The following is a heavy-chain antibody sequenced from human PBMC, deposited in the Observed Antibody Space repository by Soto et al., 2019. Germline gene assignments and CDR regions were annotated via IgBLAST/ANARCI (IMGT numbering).Heavy chain of an antibody. V-gene: IGHV3-48*02. J-gene: IGHJ6*02. CDR3: ARDYCSSTSCYTLYYYYGMDV. D-gene: IGHD2-2*02. Sequence: PGGSLRLSCAASGFTFSSYSMNWVRQAPGKGLEWVSYISSSSSTIYYADSVKGRFTISRDNAKNSLYLQMNSLRDEDTAVYYCARDYCSSTSCYTLYYYYGMDVWGQGTTVTVSS. CDR1: GFTFSSYS. CDR2: ISSSSSTI.